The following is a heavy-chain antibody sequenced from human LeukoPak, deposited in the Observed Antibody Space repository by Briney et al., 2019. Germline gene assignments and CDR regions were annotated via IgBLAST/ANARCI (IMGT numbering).Heavy chain of an antibody. D-gene: IGHD6-19*01. V-gene: IGHV4-34*01. CDR3: ARGRREGSGWLGWFDP. Sequence: SETLSLTCAVYGGSFSGYYWSWIRQPPGKGLEWIGEINHSGSTNYNPSLKSRVTISVDTSKSQFSLKLTSVTAADTAVYYCARGRREGSGWLGWFDPWGQGTLVTVSS. CDR1: GGSFSGYY. J-gene: IGHJ5*02. CDR2: INHSGST.